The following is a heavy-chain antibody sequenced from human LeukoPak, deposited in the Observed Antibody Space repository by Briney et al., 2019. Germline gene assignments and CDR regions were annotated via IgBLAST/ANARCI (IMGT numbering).Heavy chain of an antibody. Sequence: SETLSLTCTVSGGSISSYYWSWIRQPPGKGLEWIGYIYYSGSTNYNPSLKSRVTISVDTPKNQFSLKLSSVTAADTAVYYCARAQPGIAAAGTVIDYWGQGTLVTVSS. CDR2: IYYSGST. V-gene: IGHV4-59*12. J-gene: IGHJ4*02. D-gene: IGHD6-13*01. CDR3: ARAQPGIAAAGTVIDY. CDR1: GGSISSYY.